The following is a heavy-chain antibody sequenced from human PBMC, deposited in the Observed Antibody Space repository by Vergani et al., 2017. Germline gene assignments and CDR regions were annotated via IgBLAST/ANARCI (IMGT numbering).Heavy chain of an antibody. J-gene: IGHJ4*02. CDR2: INPSGGST. D-gene: IGHD3-10*01. CDR1: GYTFTSYY. V-gene: IGHV1-46*01. CDR3: ARDRLGVGCFDY. Sequence: QVQLVQSGAEVKKPGASVKVSCKASGYTFTSYYMHWVRQAPGQGLEWMGIINPSGGSTNYAQKFQGRVTITADKSTSTAYMELSSLRSEDTAVYYCARDRLGVGCFDYWGQGTLVTVSS.